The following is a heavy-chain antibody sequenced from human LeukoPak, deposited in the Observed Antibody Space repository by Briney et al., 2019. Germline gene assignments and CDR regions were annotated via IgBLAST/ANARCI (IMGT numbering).Heavy chain of an antibody. CDR3: ARAPYSSGNRFDY. CDR1: GYTFTSYS. Sequence: SVKVSCNASGYTFTSYSISWVRQAPGQGLEWMGVIIPTFGTANYAQKFQGRVTITADESTSTAYMELSSLRSEDTAVYYCARAPYSSGNRFDYWGQGTLVTVSS. V-gene: IGHV1-69*13. J-gene: IGHJ4*02. CDR2: IIPTFGTA. D-gene: IGHD6-19*01.